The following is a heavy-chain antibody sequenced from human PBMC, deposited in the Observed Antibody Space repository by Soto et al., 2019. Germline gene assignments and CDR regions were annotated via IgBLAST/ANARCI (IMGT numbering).Heavy chain of an antibody. CDR1: GGSISSSSYY. CDR2: IYYSGST. J-gene: IGHJ5*02. V-gene: IGHV4-39*01. D-gene: IGHD4-4*01. Sequence: QLQLQESGPGLVKPSETLSLTCTVSGGSISSSSYYWGWIRQPPGKGLEWIGSIYYSGSTYYNPSLKRRVTISVDTSKNQFSLKLSSVTAADTAVYYCARHFTPDPIMTTVTTPRMSWFDPWGQGTLVTVSS. CDR3: ARHFTPDPIMTTVTTPRMSWFDP.